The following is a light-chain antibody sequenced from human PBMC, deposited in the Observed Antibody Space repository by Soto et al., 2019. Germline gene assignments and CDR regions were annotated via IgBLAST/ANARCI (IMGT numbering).Light chain of an antibody. CDR3: CSYAGSSNYVV. Sequence: QSALTQPASVSGSPGQSITISCTGTSSDVGSYNLVSWYQQHPGKAPKLMIYEGSQRPSGVSNRFSGSKSGNTASLTICGLQAEDEADYYCCSYAGSSNYVVFGGGTKVTVL. CDR2: EGS. V-gene: IGLV2-23*01. J-gene: IGLJ2*01. CDR1: SSDVGSYNL.